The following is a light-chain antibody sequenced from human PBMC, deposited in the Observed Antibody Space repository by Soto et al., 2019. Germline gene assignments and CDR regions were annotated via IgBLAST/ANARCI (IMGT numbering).Light chain of an antibody. V-gene: IGKV3-11*01. CDR2: DAS. CDR3: QQRSNWPYT. Sequence: EIVLTQSPTTLSLSPGERATLSCRASQSISSYLAWYQQKPGQAPRLLIYDASNRATGIPARFSVRGSGTDFTLIISSLEPEDFAVYYCQQRSNWPYTFGQGTKLEIK. J-gene: IGKJ2*01. CDR1: QSISSY.